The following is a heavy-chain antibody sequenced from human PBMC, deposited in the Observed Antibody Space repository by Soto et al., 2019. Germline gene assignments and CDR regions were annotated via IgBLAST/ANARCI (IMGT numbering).Heavy chain of an antibody. CDR1: GFTFSSYS. J-gene: IGHJ4*02. CDR3: ARAGYRSVDY. D-gene: IGHD3-3*01. Sequence: EVQLVESGGGLVQPGGSLRLSCAASGFTFSSYSMNWVRQAPGKGLEWVSSISSSGSTIYYAESVRGRFTISRDNSKNSLYLQMNSLRDEDTAVYYCARAGYRSVDYWGQGTLVTVSS. CDR2: ISSSGSTI. V-gene: IGHV3-48*02.